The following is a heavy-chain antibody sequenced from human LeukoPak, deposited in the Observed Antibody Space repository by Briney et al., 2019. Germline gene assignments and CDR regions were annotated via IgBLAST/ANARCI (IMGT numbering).Heavy chain of an antibody. Sequence: PGGSLRLSCAASGFTFSHYEMNWVRQAPGKGLDWVSYISSSGSTIYYADSVKGRFTIPRDNAKNSLFLQMNSLRAEDTAVYYCARAATPVDYWGQGTLVTVSS. CDR3: ARAATPVDY. CDR2: ISSSGSTI. J-gene: IGHJ4*02. V-gene: IGHV3-48*03. CDR1: GFTFSHYE. D-gene: IGHD2-15*01.